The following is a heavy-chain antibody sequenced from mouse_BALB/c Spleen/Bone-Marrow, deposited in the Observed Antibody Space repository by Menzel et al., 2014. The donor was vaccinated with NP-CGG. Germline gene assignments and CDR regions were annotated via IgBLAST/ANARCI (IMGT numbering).Heavy chain of an antibody. Sequence: EVKLLESGPGLVKPSQSLSLTCSVTGYSITSGYYWHWIRQFPGNKLEWMGYISYDGSNNYNPSLKNRISITRDTSKNQFFLKLNSVTTEDTATYYCARGDGYYGGAMDYWGQGTSVTVSS. D-gene: IGHD2-3*01. CDR3: ARGDGYYGGAMDY. V-gene: IGHV3-6*02. CDR1: GYSITSGYY. J-gene: IGHJ4*01. CDR2: ISYDGSN.